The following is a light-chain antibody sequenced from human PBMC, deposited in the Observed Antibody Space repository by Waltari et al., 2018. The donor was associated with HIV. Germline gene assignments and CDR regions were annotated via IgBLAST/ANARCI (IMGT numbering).Light chain of an antibody. CDR3: GSRDRTGSSYV. V-gene: IGLV3-19*01. CDR2: NGN. CDR1: SLRTYY. Sequence: SSDLTQDPAVSVALGQTVRITCQGDSLRTYYAAWYRQKPGQAPILVIFNGNIRPSGIPDRFSGSASGNTASLTITGALAEDEADYYCGSRDRTGSSYVFGPGTEVT. J-gene: IGLJ1*01.